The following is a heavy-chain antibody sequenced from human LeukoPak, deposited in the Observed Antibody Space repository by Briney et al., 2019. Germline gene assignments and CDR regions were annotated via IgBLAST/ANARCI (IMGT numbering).Heavy chain of an antibody. J-gene: IGHJ4*02. V-gene: IGHV3-23*01. Sequence: GSLRLSCAASGFTFSSYAMSWVRQAPGKGLEWVSAISGSGGSTYCADSVKGRFTISRDNSKNTLYLQMNSLRAEDTAVYYCALGGIAARPEDYWGQGTLVTVSS. CDR1: GFTFSSYA. CDR2: ISGSGGST. D-gene: IGHD6-6*01. CDR3: ALGGIAARPEDY.